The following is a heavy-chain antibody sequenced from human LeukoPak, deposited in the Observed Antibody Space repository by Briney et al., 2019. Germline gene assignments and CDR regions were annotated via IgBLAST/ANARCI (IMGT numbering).Heavy chain of an antibody. CDR3: AGEYSGSGSFDC. D-gene: IGHD3-10*01. J-gene: IGHJ4*02. Sequence: ASVKVSCKGYEHTFNGYYVHWVRQAPGQGLEYMGWINVDSGGTKYAQRLQGRVTMTRDTSIRTAYMEVSSLRSDDTAVYYCAGEYSGSGSFDCWGQGTQVIVSS. CDR2: INVDSGGT. CDR1: EHTFNGYY. V-gene: IGHV1-2*02.